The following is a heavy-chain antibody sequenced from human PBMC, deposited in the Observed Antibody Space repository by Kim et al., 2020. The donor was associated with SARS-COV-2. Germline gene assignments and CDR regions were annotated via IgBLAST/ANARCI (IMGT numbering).Heavy chain of an antibody. CDR1: GGSISSGGYS. CDR2: IYYSGST. CDR3: ARGGYYGSGGPKGLDY. V-gene: IGHV4-30-2*01. D-gene: IGHD3-10*01. Sequence: SETLSRTCAVSGGSISSGGYSWSWIRQPPGKGLEWIGYIYYSGSTYYNPSLKSRVTISVDRSKNQFSLKLSSVTAADTAVYYCARGGYYGSGGPKGLDY. J-gene: IGHJ4*01.